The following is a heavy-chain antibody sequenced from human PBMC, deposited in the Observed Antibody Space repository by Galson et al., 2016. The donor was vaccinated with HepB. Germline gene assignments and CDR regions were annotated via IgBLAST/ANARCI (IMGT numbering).Heavy chain of an antibody. CDR2: IHYGGST. CDR3: ARRGGMSAPNTWYAFFDY. V-gene: IGHV4-59*08. D-gene: IGHD6-13*01. J-gene: IGHJ4*02. Sequence: ETLSLTCTVSGGAINSLYWSWIRQAPGRGLEWVGYIHYGGSTNYNPSLHGRVTISIEPSRTQFSLTLSPVTAADTAVYYCARRGGMSAPNTWYAFFDYWGQGIQVTVSS. CDR1: GGAINSLY.